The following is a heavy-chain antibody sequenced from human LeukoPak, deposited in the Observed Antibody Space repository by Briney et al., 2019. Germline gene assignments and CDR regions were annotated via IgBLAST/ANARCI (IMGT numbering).Heavy chain of an antibody. J-gene: IGHJ4*01. CDR3: AREYTAMAYDY. D-gene: IGHD5-18*01. CDR2: ISSTSKYI. Sequence: GGSLRLSCVASGFAFSDDSMTWVRQPPGKGLEGVSSISSTSKYIYYADSVKGRFTISRDNAKNSLFLQMNNLRVDDSAVYYCAREYTAMAYDYWGQGNLVTVSS. CDR1: GFAFSDDS. V-gene: IGHV3-21*01.